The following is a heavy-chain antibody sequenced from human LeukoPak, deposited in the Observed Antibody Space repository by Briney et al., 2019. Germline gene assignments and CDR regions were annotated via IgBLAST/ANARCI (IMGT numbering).Heavy chain of an antibody. J-gene: IGHJ5*02. D-gene: IGHD3-22*01. CDR1: GFTFSSYW. Sequence: GGSLRLSCAASGFTFSSYWMSWVRQAPGKGLEWVANINVDGSEKYCVDSVKGRFTISRDNAKNSLYLEMNSLRDEDTAVYYCARDRGTSGYLPWGQGTLVTVSS. CDR2: INVDGSEK. CDR3: ARDRGTSGYLP. V-gene: IGHV3-7*01.